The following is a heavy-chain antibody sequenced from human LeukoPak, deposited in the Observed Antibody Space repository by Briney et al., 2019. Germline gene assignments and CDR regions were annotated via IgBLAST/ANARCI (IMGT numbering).Heavy chain of an antibody. V-gene: IGHV3-9*01. D-gene: IGHD2-2*01. Sequence: GGSLRLSCAASGFTFDDYAMHWVRHAPGKGLEWVSGISWNSGSIGYADSVKGRFTISRDNAKNSLYLQMNSLRAEDTALYYCAKDGYCSSTSCPPRGYGMDVWGQGTTVTVSS. CDR3: AKDGYCSSTSCPPRGYGMDV. CDR2: ISWNSGSI. J-gene: IGHJ6*02. CDR1: GFTFDDYA.